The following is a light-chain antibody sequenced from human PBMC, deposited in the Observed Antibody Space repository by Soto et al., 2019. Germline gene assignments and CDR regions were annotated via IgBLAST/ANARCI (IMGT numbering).Light chain of an antibody. V-gene: IGLV7-46*01. CDR1: TGAVTSGHY. CDR2: DTT. Sequence: QAVVTQEPSLTGSPGGTVTLTCGSSTGAVTSGHYPYWFQQKPGQAPRTLIYDTTKKHSWTPARFSGSLLGGKAALTLTGAQPEDEAEYYCLLSYTRARHVVFGGGTKVTVL. CDR3: LLSYTRARHVV. J-gene: IGLJ2*01.